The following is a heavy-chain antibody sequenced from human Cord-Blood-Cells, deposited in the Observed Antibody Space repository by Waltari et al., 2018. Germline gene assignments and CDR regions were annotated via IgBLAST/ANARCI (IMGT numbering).Heavy chain of an antibody. CDR3: AREPLGYCSSTSCYNWYFDL. CDR2: IYYSGIT. D-gene: IGHD2-2*01. V-gene: IGHV4-30-4*01. J-gene: IGHJ2*01. CDR1: GGSISSGDYY. Sequence: QVQLQESGPGLVKPSQTLSLTCTVSGGSISSGDYYWSWIRQPPGKGLEWIGYIYYSGITYYNPALKSRVTISGDTSKNQFSLKLSAVTAADTAVYYCAREPLGYCSSTSCYNWYFDLWGRGTLVTVSS.